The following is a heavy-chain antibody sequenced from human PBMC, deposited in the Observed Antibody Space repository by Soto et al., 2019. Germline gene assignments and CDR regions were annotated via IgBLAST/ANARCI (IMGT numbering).Heavy chain of an antibody. Sequence: EVQLLESGGGLVQPGGSLRLSCAASGFTFSSYALSWVRQAPGKGLEWVAVSGGGGSTYYADSVKGRFTISRDNSKNTLYLQMTSLRAEYTAVYYCANSSAYVFDYWGQGTLVTVSS. CDR2: SGGGGST. J-gene: IGHJ4*02. D-gene: IGHD5-12*01. V-gene: IGHV3-23*01. CDR1: GFTFSSYA. CDR3: ANSSAYVFDY.